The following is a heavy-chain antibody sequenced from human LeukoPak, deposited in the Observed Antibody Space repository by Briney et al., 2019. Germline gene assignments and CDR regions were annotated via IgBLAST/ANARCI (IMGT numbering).Heavy chain of an antibody. CDR2: IWYDGSNK. Sequence: GGSLRLSCAASGFTFSSYGMHWVRQAPGKGLEWVAVIWYDGSNKYYADSVKGRFTISRDNSKNTLYLQMNSLRAEDTAVYYCAKDYRTYSSGWYPDYWGQGTLVTVSS. CDR3: AKDYRTYSSGWYPDY. D-gene: IGHD6-19*01. V-gene: IGHV3-30*02. CDR1: GFTFSSYG. J-gene: IGHJ4*02.